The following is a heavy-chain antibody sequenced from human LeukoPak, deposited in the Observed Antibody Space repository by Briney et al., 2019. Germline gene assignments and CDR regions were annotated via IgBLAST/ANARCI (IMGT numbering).Heavy chain of an antibody. D-gene: IGHD3-3*01. V-gene: IGHV1-18*01. CDR3: ASGEAYYDFWSGYKAFDY. Sequence: ASVKVSCKASGYTFTSYAMHWVRQAPGQGLEWMGWSSAYNGNTNYAQKFQGRVTMTRNTSTSTVYMELSSLRPEDAAVYYCASGEAYYDFWSGYKAFDYWGQGTLVTVSS. J-gene: IGHJ4*02. CDR2: SSAYNGNT. CDR1: GYTFTSYA.